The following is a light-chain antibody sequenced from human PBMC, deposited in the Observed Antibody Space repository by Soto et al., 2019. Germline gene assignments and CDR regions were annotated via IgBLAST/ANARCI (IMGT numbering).Light chain of an antibody. CDR3: LQHNTYPLS. Sequence: PSTLSGSVGDRFTITCRASQGISHYLAWFQQRPGQVPKRLICGASTLHSGVPSRFSGSVSGTEFTLTFSSLQPEDFGTYYCLQHNTYPLSFGGGTKVDIK. CDR1: QGISHY. V-gene: IGKV1-17*03. J-gene: IGKJ4*01. CDR2: GAS.